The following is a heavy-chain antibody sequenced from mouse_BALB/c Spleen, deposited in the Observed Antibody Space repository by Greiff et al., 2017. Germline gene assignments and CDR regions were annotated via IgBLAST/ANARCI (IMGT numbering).Heavy chain of an antibody. CDR1: GFNIKDYY. V-gene: IGHV14-1*02. CDR3: AREYGSAMDY. CDR2: IDPENGNT. D-gene: IGHD2-10*02. J-gene: IGHJ4*01. Sequence: VQLQQSGAELVRPGALVKLSCKASGFNIKDYYMHWVKQRPEQGLEWIGWIDPENGNTIYDPKFQGKASITADTSSNTAYLQLSSLTSEDTAVYYCAREYGSAMDYWGQGTSVTVSS.